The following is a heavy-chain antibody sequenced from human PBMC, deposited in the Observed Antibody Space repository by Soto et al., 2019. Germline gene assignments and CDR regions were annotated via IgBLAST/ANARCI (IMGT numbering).Heavy chain of an antibody. Sequence: SVKVSCKASGFTFRSTAVQWVRQARGQRLEWIGWIVVGSGNTNYAQKFQERVTITRDESTSTAYMELSSLRSEDTAVYYCARGSYSSGWYEDYWGQGTLVTVSS. CDR3: ARGSYSSGWYEDY. CDR2: IVVGSGNT. CDR1: GFTFRSTA. D-gene: IGHD6-19*01. V-gene: IGHV1-58*01. J-gene: IGHJ4*02.